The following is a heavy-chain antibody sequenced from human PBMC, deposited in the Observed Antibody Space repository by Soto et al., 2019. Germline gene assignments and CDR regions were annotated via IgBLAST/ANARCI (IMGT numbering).Heavy chain of an antibody. CDR1: GGSFSGYY. J-gene: IGHJ6*02. V-gene: IGHV4-34*01. CDR3: ARGAVVVAATRYYYYGMEV. CDR2: INHSGST. D-gene: IGHD2-15*01. Sequence: SETLSLTCAVYGGSFSGYYWSLIRQPPGKGLEWIGEINHSGSTNYNPSLKIRVTISVDTSKNQFSLKLSSVTAADTAVYYCARGAVVVAATRYYYYGMEVWGQGTTVTVSS.